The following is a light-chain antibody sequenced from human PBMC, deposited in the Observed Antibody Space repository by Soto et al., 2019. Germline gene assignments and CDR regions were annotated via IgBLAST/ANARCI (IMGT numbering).Light chain of an antibody. CDR1: SSNIGAGYD. J-gene: IGLJ1*01. CDR2: GNN. V-gene: IGLV1-40*01. CDR3: QSYDSSLSGHV. Sequence: QPVLTQPPSVSGAPGQRVTISCTGSSSNIGAGYDIHWYQQLPETAPKLLIYGNNNRPSGVPDRFSGSKSGTSASLAITGLQAEDEADYYCQSYDSSLSGHVFGTGTKVTVL.